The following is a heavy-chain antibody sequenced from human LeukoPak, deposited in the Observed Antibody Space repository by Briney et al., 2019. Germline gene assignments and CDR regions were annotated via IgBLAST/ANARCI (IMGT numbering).Heavy chain of an antibody. CDR1: GFTFNTYG. CDR3: AKSGTPKCDYIDQ. V-gene: IGHV3-30*02. D-gene: IGHD3-10*01. Sequence: PGGSLRLSCAASGFTFNTYGMQWVRQAPGTGLEWVAFIRADGTNKQYADSVKGRFLISRDNSKNTLYLQINSPIIEDTGVYFCAKSGTPKCDYIDQWGQGTLVTVSS. CDR2: IRADGTNK. J-gene: IGHJ4*02.